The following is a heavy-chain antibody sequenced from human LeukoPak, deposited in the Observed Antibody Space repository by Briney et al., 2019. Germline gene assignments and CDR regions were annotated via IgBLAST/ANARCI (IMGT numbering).Heavy chain of an antibody. Sequence: PGGSLRLSCSASGFTFSSYIMHWVRQAPGKGLEYVSAISDSGGSTYYADSVKGRFTISRDNSKNTLYLQMSSLRAEDTAVYFCVRGYSFGPYGMDVWGQGTTVTVSS. V-gene: IGHV3-64D*09. D-gene: IGHD2-15*01. J-gene: IGHJ6*02. CDR2: ISDSGGST. CDR3: VRGYSFGPYGMDV. CDR1: GFTFSSYI.